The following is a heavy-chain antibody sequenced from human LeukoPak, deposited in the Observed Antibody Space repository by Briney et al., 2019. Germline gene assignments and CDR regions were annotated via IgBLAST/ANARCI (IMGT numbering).Heavy chain of an antibody. D-gene: IGHD4-17*01. Sequence: NSGGSLRLSCATSGFTFMSYTMNWIRQAPGMGLEWVSSISGSSTYIYYADSVKGRFTISRDYAKNSVHLQMNSLRAEDTAVYYCAREPPSTVLNWFDPWGQGTLVTVSS. CDR2: ISGSSTYI. CDR3: AREPPSTVLNWFDP. V-gene: IGHV3-21*01. J-gene: IGHJ5*02. CDR1: GFTFMSYT.